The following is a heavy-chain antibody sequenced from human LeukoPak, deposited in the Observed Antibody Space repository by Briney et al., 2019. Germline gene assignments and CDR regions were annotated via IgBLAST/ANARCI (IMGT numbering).Heavy chain of an antibody. D-gene: IGHD5-18*01. CDR2: MNPNSGNT. V-gene: IGHV1-8*01. Sequence: ASVKVSCKASGYTFTSYDINWVRQATGQGLEWMGWMNPNSGNTDYAQKLQGRVTMTRNTSISTAYMELSSLTSEDAAVYYCARAPPSYSSYYFDYWGQGTLVTVSS. J-gene: IGHJ4*02. CDR1: GYTFTSYD. CDR3: ARAPPSYSSYYFDY.